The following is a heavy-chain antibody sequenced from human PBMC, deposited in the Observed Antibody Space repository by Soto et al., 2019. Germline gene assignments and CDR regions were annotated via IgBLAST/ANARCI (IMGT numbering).Heavy chain of an antibody. V-gene: IGHV1-18*01. D-gene: IGHD3-22*01. Sequence: GASVKVSCKASGYTFTSYGISWVRQAPGQGLEWMGWISAYNGNTNYAQKLQGRVTMTTDTSTSTAYMELRSLRSDDTAVYYCARSPRSGYYYVPYYFDYWGRGTLVTVSS. CDR1: GYTFTSYG. J-gene: IGHJ4*01. CDR3: ARSPRSGYYYVPYYFDY. CDR2: ISAYNGNT.